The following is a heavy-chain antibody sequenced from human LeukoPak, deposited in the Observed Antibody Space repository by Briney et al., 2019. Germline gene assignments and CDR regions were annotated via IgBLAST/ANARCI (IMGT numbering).Heavy chain of an antibody. D-gene: IGHD3-10*01. V-gene: IGHV3-23*01. Sequence: SGGSLRLSCAASGFTFSNYAMSWVRQAPGKGLEWVSGISGSGSSTYYADSVKGRFTISRDNAKNSLYLQMNSLRAEDTAVYYCARVSYYYGSGMFRAFDIWGQGTMVTASS. CDR2: ISGSGSST. CDR1: GFTFSNYA. J-gene: IGHJ3*02. CDR3: ARVSYYYGSGMFRAFDI.